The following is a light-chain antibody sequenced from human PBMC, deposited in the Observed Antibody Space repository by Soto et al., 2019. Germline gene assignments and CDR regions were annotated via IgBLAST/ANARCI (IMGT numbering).Light chain of an antibody. CDR2: EVI. CDR3: SSYTSSSTLV. V-gene: IGLV2-14*01. Sequence: QSALTQPASVSWSPGQSITISCTATSSDVGAYDYVSWYQQYPGKAPKLMIYEVINRPSGVSNRFSGSKSGNTASLIISGLQAEDEADYYCSSYTSSSTLVFGGGTKLTVL. J-gene: IGLJ2*01. CDR1: SSDVGAYDY.